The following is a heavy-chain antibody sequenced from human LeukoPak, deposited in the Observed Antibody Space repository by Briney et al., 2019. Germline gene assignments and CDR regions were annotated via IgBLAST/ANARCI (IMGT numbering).Heavy chain of an antibody. CDR2: IYYTGST. V-gene: IGHV4-59*08. D-gene: IGHD2/OR15-2a*01. CDR3: ARHDPVGHFLRGMDV. J-gene: IGHJ6*02. CDR1: GGSISGYF. Sequence: SETLCLTCAVSGGSISGYFWSWSRQPPGKGLEWIGYIYYTGSTIYNPSLRSRVTMSVDVSNNQFSLDLTSVTAADTAVYYCARHDPVGHFLRGMDVWGQGTTVTVSS.